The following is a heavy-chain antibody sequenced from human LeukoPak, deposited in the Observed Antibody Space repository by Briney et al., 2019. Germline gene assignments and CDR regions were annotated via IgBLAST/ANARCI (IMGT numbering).Heavy chain of an antibody. CDR2: ISSSSSYT. D-gene: IGHD2-2*01. CDR1: GGSISSSSYY. CDR3: ARYFPGSIVVVPAALDY. Sequence: LSLTCTVSGGSISSSSYYWGWIRQAPGKGLEWVSYISSSSSYTNYADSVKGRFTVSRDNAKNSLYLQMNSLRAEDTAVYYCARYFPGSIVVVPAALDYWGQGTLVTVSS. J-gene: IGHJ4*02. V-gene: IGHV3-11*03.